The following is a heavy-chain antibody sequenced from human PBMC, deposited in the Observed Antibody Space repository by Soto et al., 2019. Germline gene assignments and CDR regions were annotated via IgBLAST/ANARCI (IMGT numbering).Heavy chain of an antibody. CDR2: INPAYGNT. J-gene: IGHJ4*02. D-gene: IGHD3-22*01. V-gene: IGHV1-3*05. Sequence: QVQLVQSGAEEKKPGASVRVSCTASGYTFSSNAIHWVRQAPEQRLEWMGWINPAYGNTKYSQKLQGRLTITRDTSASTAYMELSSLKSEDTAVYYCARIVYDSSGYNRYFDYWGQGTLVTVSS. CDR1: GYTFSSNA. CDR3: ARIVYDSSGYNRYFDY.